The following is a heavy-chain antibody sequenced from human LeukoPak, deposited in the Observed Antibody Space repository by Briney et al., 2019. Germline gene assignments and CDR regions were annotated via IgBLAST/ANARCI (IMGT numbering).Heavy chain of an antibody. CDR2: ISGSGGST. CDR3: AKGHKRKGYSGYDGELDY. Sequence: PGGSLRLSCAASGFTFSSHVMSWVRQAPGKGLEWVSGISGSGGSTYYADSVKGRFSISRDNSKNTLYLQMNSLRAEDTAVYYCAKGHKRKGYSGYDGELDYWGQGTLVTVSS. CDR1: GFTFSSHV. D-gene: IGHD5-12*01. J-gene: IGHJ4*02. V-gene: IGHV3-23*01.